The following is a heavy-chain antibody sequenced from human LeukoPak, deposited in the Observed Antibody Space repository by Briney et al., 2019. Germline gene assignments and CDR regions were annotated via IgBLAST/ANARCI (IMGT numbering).Heavy chain of an antibody. V-gene: IGHV1-8*03. Sequence: ASVKVSCKASGYTFTSYDINWVRQATGQGLEWMGWMNPNSGNTGYAQKFQGRVTITRNTSISTAYMELSSLRSEDTAVYYCARGGPYCSSTSCYNWFDPWGQGTLVTVSS. CDR1: GYTFTSYD. CDR3: ARGGPYCSSTSCYNWFDP. D-gene: IGHD2-2*01. J-gene: IGHJ5*02. CDR2: MNPNSGNT.